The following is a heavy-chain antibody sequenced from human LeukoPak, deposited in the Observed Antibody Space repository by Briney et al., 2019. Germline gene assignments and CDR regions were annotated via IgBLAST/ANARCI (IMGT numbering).Heavy chain of an antibody. CDR3: ASKQPDVTGYFYPHYYYMDV. CDR1: GFTFSNAW. CDR2: ISSSSSYK. V-gene: IGHV3-21*01. D-gene: IGHD3-9*01. Sequence: PGGSLRLSCAASGFTFSNAWMSWVRQAPGKGLEWVSSISSSSSYKYYADSVKGRFTISRDNAKNSLYLQMNSLRAEDTAVYYCASKQPDVTGYFYPHYYYMDVWGKGTTVTVSS. J-gene: IGHJ6*03.